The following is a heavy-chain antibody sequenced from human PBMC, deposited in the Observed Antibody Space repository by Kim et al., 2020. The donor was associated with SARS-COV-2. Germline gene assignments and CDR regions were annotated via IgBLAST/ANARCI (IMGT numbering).Heavy chain of an antibody. D-gene: IGHD3-22*01. Sequence: ASVKVSCKASGYTLTGYYMHWVRQAPGQGLEWMGWINPNSGGTKYAQKFQGRVTMTRDTSISTAYMELSRLRSDDTAVYYCASYPSHDSGGYYPESYKWFDPWGQGTLVTVSS. CDR3: ASYPSHDSGGYYPESYKWFDP. CDR1: GYTLTGYY. CDR2: INPNSGGT. J-gene: IGHJ5*02. V-gene: IGHV1-2*02.